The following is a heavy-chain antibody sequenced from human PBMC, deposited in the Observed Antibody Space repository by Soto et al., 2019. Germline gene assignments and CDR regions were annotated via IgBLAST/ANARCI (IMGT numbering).Heavy chain of an antibody. D-gene: IGHD5-12*01. J-gene: IGHJ4*02. CDR3: ARHPYYSGYDVDY. V-gene: IGHV4-39*01. CDR1: GGSISSTSYY. Sequence: PSETLSLTCIVSGGSISSTSYYWGWIRQPPGKGLEWIGSIYYSGSTYYNPSLKSRVTISVDTSKNQFSLKLISVTAADSAVYYCARHPYYSGYDVDYWGQGTLVTVSS. CDR2: IYYSGST.